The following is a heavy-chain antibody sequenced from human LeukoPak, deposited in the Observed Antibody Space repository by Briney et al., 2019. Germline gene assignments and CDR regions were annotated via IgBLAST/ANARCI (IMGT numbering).Heavy chain of an antibody. CDR2: IKQDESDK. Sequence: PGGSLKLSCAASGFTFDSYWMTWVRQAPGKGLEWVANIKQDESDKYYVDSVKGRFTISRDNAKNSLYLQMNSLRAEDTAVYFCAREVLGVGATCDYWGQGTLVTVSS. CDR3: AREVLGVGATCDY. J-gene: IGHJ4*02. CDR1: GFTFDSYW. D-gene: IGHD1-26*01. V-gene: IGHV3-7*01.